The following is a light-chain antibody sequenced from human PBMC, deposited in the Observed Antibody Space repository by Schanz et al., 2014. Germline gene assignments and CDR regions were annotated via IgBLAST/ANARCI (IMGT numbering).Light chain of an antibody. V-gene: IGLV2-8*01. CDR3: SSYARSNNYV. Sequence: QSALTQPPSASGSPGQSVTISCTGTSSDVGGYNFVSWYQQHPGKAPKLMIYEVTKRPSGVPDRFSGSKSGNPASLTVSGIRAEDEADYYCSSYARSNNYVFGTGTKLTV. J-gene: IGLJ1*01. CDR1: SSDVGGYNF. CDR2: EVT.